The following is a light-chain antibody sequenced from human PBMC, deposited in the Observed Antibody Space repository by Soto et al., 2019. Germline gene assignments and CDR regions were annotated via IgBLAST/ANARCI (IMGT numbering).Light chain of an antibody. Sequence: DIQMTQSPSTLSASVGDRVTITCRASQSISSWLAWYQQKPGKAPKLLIYKESSLKSGVPSRFSGSGSGTEFTLTISSLQPDDFATFYCQQYNSYPWTFGQGTKVEIK. CDR2: KES. CDR1: QSISSW. CDR3: QQYNSYPWT. V-gene: IGKV1-5*03. J-gene: IGKJ1*01.